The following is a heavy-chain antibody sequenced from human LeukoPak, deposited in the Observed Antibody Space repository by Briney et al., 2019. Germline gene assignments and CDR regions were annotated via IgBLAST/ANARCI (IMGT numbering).Heavy chain of an antibody. CDR3: ARAKPRKSQSITGTPTVSAFDI. V-gene: IGHV3-21*01. CDR2: ISSSSSYI. J-gene: IGHJ3*02. D-gene: IGHD1-20*01. CDR1: GFTFSSYS. Sequence: TGGSLRLSCAASGFTFSSYSMNWARQAPGKGLEWVSSISSSSSYIYYADSVKGRFTISRDNAKNSLYLQMNSLRAEDTAVYYCARAKPRKSQSITGTPTVSAFDIWGQGTMVTVSS.